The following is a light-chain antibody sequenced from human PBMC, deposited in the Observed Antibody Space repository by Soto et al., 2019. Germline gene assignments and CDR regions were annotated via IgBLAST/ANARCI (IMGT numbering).Light chain of an antibody. Sequence: TQTASVSESPGQWRTISCTGTISDVGAYNYVSWYQQHPGKAPKLMIYEVINRPAGVSNRFSGSKSGNTASLTISGLQAEAEAYYSCGSYTSASTLVFGTGTKVTVL. V-gene: IGLV2-14*01. CDR3: GSYTSASTLV. J-gene: IGLJ1*01. CDR2: EVI. CDR1: ISDVGAYNY.